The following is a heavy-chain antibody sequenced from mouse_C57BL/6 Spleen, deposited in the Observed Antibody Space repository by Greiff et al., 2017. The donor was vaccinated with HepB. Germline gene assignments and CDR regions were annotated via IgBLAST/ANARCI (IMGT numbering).Heavy chain of an antibody. V-gene: IGHV5-17*01. CDR1: GFTFSDYG. CDR3: ARNYYYGSSYVLDY. Sequence: DVKLVESGGGLVKPGGSLKLSCAASGFTFSDYGMHWVRQAPEKGLEWVAYISSGSSTIYYADTVKGRFTISRDNAKNTLFLQMTSLRSEDTAMYYCARNYYYGSSYVLDYWGQGTTLTVSS. CDR2: ISSGSSTI. D-gene: IGHD1-1*01. J-gene: IGHJ2*01.